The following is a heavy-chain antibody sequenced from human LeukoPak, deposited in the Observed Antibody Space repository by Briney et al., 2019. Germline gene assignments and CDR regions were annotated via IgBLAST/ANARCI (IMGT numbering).Heavy chain of an antibody. CDR3: ASLKNYYDSSGYLVTDAFDI. V-gene: IGHV1-18*01. CDR1: GYTFTSYG. D-gene: IGHD3-22*01. Sequence: ASVKVSCKASGYTFTSYGISWVRQAPGQGLEWMGWISTYNGNTNYAQKLQGRVTMTTDTSTSTAYMELRSLKSDDTAVYYCASLKNYYDSSGYLVTDAFDIWGQGTMVTVSS. J-gene: IGHJ3*02. CDR2: ISTYNGNT.